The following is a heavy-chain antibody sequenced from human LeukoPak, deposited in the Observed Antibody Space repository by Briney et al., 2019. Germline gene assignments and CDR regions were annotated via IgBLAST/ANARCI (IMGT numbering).Heavy chain of an antibody. CDR1: GYTFTSYG. D-gene: IGHD2-2*01. V-gene: IGHV7-4-1*02. CDR3: ARRASPFYCSSTSCYGKPMDY. J-gene: IGHJ4*02. CDR2: INTNTGNP. Sequence: GASVKVSCKASGYTFTSYGISWVRQAPGQGLEWMGWINTNTGNPTYAQGFTGRFVFSLDTSVSTAYLQISSLKAEDTAVYYCARRASPFYCSSTSCYGKPMDYWGQGTLVTVSS.